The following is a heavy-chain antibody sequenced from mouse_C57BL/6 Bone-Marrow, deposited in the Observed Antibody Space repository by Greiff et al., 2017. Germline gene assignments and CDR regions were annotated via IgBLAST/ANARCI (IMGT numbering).Heavy chain of an antibody. J-gene: IGHJ3*01. Sequence: QVQLQQSGAELVRPGTSVKVSCKASGYAFTNYLIEWVKQRPGQGLEWIGVINPGSGGTNYNEKFKGKATLTADKSSSTAYMQLSSLTSEDSAVYFCARSGGQRRLRTFAYWGQGTLVTVSA. CDR2: INPGSGGT. CDR1: GYAFTNYL. CDR3: ARSGGQRRLRTFAY. V-gene: IGHV1-54*01. D-gene: IGHD3-2*02.